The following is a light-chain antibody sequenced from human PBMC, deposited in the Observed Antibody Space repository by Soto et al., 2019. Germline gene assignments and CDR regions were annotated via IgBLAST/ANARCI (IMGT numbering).Light chain of an antibody. CDR3: QQDYSYPLT. CDR1: QGISSY. Sequence: AIRMTQSPSSFSASTGDRVTITCRASQGISSYLACYQQKPGKAPKLLIYAASTLQSGVPSMFSGSGSGTDFTLTISFLQAEDFATYCCQQDYSYPLTFGGGTKVDIK. J-gene: IGKJ4*01. V-gene: IGKV1-8*01. CDR2: AAS.